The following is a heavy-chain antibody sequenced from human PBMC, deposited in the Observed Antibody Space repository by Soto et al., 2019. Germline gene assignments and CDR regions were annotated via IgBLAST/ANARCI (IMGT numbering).Heavy chain of an antibody. Sequence: QVQLQESGPGLVKPSETLSLTCTVSGGSIDGRNCAWIRQPPGKGLEWLGYVYYDGGSSYNPSVKMRLTLSMDTSKSQFSLQLRSVTAADTAVYYCVRQGIGNLHGLVDVWGRGTTVTVSS. J-gene: IGHJ6*02. D-gene: IGHD3-10*01. CDR2: VYYDGGS. CDR1: GGSIDGRN. V-gene: IGHV4-59*08. CDR3: VRQGIGNLHGLVDV.